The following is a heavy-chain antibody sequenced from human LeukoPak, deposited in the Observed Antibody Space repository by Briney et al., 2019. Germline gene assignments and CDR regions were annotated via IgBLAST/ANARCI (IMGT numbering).Heavy chain of an antibody. V-gene: IGHV3-23*01. CDR3: AKDVKGGCSSTSCYIRGFDY. CDR1: GFTFSSYA. Sequence: GGSLRLSCAASGFTFSSYAMSWVRQAPGKGLEWVSAISGSGGSTYYADSVKGRFTISRDNSKNTLYLQMNSLRAEDTAVYYCAKDVKGGCSSTSCYIRGFDYWGQGTLVTVSS. CDR2: ISGSGGST. J-gene: IGHJ4*02. D-gene: IGHD2-2*02.